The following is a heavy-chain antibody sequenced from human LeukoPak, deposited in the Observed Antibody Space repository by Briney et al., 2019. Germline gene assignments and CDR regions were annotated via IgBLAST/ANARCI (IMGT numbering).Heavy chain of an antibody. Sequence: ERSLRLSCAASGFTFSSYAMHWVRQAPGKGLEWVAVLSYDGGNKYYADSVKGRFTISRDNSKNTLYLQMNSLRAEDTAVYYCASIAVAGDFDYWGQGTLVTVSS. J-gene: IGHJ4*02. CDR3: ASIAVAGDFDY. CDR2: LSYDGGNK. V-gene: IGHV3-30*04. D-gene: IGHD6-19*01. CDR1: GFTFSSYA.